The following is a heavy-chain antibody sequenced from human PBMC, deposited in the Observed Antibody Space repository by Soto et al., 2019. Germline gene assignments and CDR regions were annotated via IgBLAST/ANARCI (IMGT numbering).Heavy chain of an antibody. CDR1: GYTFTSYG. Sequence: ASVKVSCKASGYTFTSYGISWVRQAPGQGLEWMGWISAYNGNTNYAQKLQGRVTMTTDTSTSTAYMELRSLRSDDTAVYYCAFSNYEYYYYGMDVWGQGTTVTVSS. J-gene: IGHJ6*02. D-gene: IGHD4-4*01. CDR3: AFSNYEYYYYGMDV. CDR2: ISAYNGNT. V-gene: IGHV1-18*01.